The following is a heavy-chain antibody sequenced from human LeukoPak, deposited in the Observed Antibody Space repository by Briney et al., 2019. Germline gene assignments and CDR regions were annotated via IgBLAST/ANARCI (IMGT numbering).Heavy chain of an antibody. CDR2: IRYDGSNK. J-gene: IGHJ4*02. CDR1: GFTFSSYG. Sequence: GGSLRLSCAASGFTFSSYGMHWVRQAPGKGLEWVAFIRYDGSNKYYADSVKGRFTISRDNSKNTLYLQMNSLRAEDTAVYYCAKDPNSGIAAAGPGYWGQGTLVTVSS. CDR3: AKDPNSGIAAAGPGY. V-gene: IGHV3-30*02. D-gene: IGHD6-13*01.